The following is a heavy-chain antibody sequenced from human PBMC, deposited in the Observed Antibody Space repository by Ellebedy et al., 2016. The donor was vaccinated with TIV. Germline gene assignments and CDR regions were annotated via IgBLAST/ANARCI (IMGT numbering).Heavy chain of an antibody. V-gene: IGHV3-11*01. J-gene: IGHJ6*03. D-gene: IGHD3-10*01. Sequence: GESLKISCTASGFIFDEYYMTWIRQAPGKGLESISYISYAGNTVYDADSVKGRFTISRDNAKSSVYLQMNSLRVEDTAVYYCARVQRRITMLRGVFYMDGWGRGTTVTVSS. CDR2: ISYAGNTV. CDR1: GFIFDEYY. CDR3: ARVQRRITMLRGVFYMDG.